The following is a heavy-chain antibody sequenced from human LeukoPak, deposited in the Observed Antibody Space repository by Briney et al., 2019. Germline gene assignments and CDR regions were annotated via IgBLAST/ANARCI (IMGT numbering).Heavy chain of an antibody. D-gene: IGHD4-17*01. CDR1: GFTFNGYA. Sequence: GGSLRLSCAASGFTFNGYAMNWVRQAPGKGLEWISYINSDIYSNTIYYADTVKGRFTISRDNGKNSLYLQMNSLRDEDTAVYYCARDRDYAFDYWGQGTLVTVSS. J-gene: IGHJ4*02. CDR3: ARDRDYAFDY. CDR2: INSDIYSNTI. V-gene: IGHV3-48*02.